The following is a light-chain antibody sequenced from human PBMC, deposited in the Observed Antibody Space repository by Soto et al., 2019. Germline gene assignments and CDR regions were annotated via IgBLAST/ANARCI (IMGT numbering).Light chain of an antibody. Sequence: SVLTQPPSVSGAPGQRVTMSCTGSSSNIGAGYDVNWYQQLPGTAPKLLIYGNTNRPSGVPDRFSGSKSGTSASLAISGLQSEDEADQYCAAWDDSLNGDVFGTGTKVTVL. V-gene: IGLV1-40*01. CDR1: SSNIGAGYD. CDR3: AAWDDSLNGDV. J-gene: IGLJ1*01. CDR2: GNT.